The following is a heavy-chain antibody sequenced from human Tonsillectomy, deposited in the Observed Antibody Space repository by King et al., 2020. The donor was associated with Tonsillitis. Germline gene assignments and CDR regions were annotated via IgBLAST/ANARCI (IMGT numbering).Heavy chain of an antibody. CDR1: GFTFGDYA. J-gene: IGHJ6*03. V-gene: IGHV3-49*03. Sequence: EVQLVESGGGLVQPGRSLRLACTTSGFTFGDYAMSWIRQAPGKGLEWVGFIRSKPYGGTTEYAASVKGRFTISRDDSKNIAYLQRNSLKTEDTAVSYCTRDRVTMVRGVDYYYMDVWGKGTTVTVSS. D-gene: IGHD3-10*01. CDR3: TRDRVTMVRGVDYYYMDV. CDR2: IRSKPYGGTT.